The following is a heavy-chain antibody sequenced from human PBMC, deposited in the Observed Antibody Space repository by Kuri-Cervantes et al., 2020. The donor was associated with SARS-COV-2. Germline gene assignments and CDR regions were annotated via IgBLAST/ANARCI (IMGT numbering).Heavy chain of an antibody. D-gene: IGHD3-3*01. CDR2: ISYDGSNK. J-gene: IGHJ4*02. V-gene: IGHV3-30-3*01. CDR1: GFTFSSYA. CDR3: ARDPYFTILEPSSTFFDY. Sequence: GESLKISCAASGFTFSSYAMHWVRQAPGKGLEWVAVISYDGSNKYYADSVKGRFTISRDNSKNTLYLQMNSLRAEDTAVYYCARDPYFTILEPSSTFFDYWGQGTLVTVSS.